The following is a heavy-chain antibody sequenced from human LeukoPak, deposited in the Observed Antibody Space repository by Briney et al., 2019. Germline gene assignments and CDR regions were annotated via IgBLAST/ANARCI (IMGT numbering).Heavy chain of an antibody. D-gene: IGHD6-19*01. Sequence: GASVKVSCKASGGTFSSYSISWVRQAPGQGLEWMGGIIPIFDTANYAQKFQGRVTITADESTSTAYMELSSLRSEDTAVYYCARSGGEAVAGPMWGYYYYGMDVWGQGTTVTVSS. V-gene: IGHV1-69*13. J-gene: IGHJ6*02. CDR2: IIPIFDTA. CDR1: GGTFSSYS. CDR3: ARSGGEAVAGPMWGYYYYGMDV.